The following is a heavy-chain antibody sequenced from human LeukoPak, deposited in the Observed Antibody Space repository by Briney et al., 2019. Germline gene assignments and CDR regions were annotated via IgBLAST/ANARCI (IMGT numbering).Heavy chain of an antibody. J-gene: IGHJ6*02. V-gene: IGHV3-21*01. Sequence: GGSLRLSCVASGFTFSAYSMNWGRQAPGKGRERVSSISISSNYIYYTDPVKGRFTISRDNAKNSLYLQMNSLRAADTAVYYCAREDRLGYNYAYGVDVWGQGTTATVSS. CDR2: ISISSNYI. CDR3: AREDRLGYNYAYGVDV. CDR1: GFTFSAYS. D-gene: IGHD5-18*01.